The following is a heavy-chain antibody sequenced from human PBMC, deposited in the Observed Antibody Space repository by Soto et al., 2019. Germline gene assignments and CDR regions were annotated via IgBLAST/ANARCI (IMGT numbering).Heavy chain of an antibody. V-gene: IGHV1-69*01. D-gene: IGHD2-15*01. CDR3: XXXERIXATQMGYYYGMDV. CDR1: GGTFSSYA. Sequence: QVQLVQSGAEVKKPGSSVKVSCKASGGTFSSYAISWVRQAPGQGLEWMGGIIPIFGTANYAQKFQGRVTITADESTSTAYMELSSLRSEDTAVYYCXXXERIXATQMGYYYGMDVWGQXTXVTVSS. J-gene: IGHJ6*02. CDR2: IIPIFGTA.